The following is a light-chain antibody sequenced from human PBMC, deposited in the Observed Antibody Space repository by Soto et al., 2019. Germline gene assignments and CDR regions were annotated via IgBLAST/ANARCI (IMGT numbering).Light chain of an antibody. J-gene: IGKJ4*01. CDR2: GAF. V-gene: IGKV1-17*01. Sequence: DLQMTQSPSSLSASVGHRVTIACRERPGIRSGLGWYQQRAGKAHKRLIYGAFNLHSGVSSRFSGSGSGTEFTLTITSLQPEDSATYYGLQHDTYPLTFGGGTKVDI. CDR3: LQHDTYPLT. CDR1: PGIRSG.